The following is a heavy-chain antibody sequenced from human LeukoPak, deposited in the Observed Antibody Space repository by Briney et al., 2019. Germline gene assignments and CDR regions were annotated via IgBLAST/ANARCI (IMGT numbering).Heavy chain of an antibody. CDR2: IHHGGTT. CDR1: GYSISSGHY. V-gene: IGHV4-38-2*02. J-gene: IGHJ5*02. CDR3: ARGITSPGAAGA. D-gene: IGHD3-10*01. Sequence: SETLSLTCTVPGYSISSGHYWGWIRQPPGKGLEWIGSIHHGGTTFYNPSLRNRVTISLNTSENQFSLKLASVTAADTALYYCARGITSPGAAGALGQGTLVTVSS.